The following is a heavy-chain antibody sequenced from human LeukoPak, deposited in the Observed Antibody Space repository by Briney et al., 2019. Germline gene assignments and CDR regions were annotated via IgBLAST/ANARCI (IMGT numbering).Heavy chain of an antibody. J-gene: IGHJ6*04. D-gene: IGHD2/OR15-2a*01. Sequence: SETLSLTCTVSGGSISSSYSYWGWIRQPPGKGLEWIGNIYYSGSTYYSPSLTSRVTVSVDTSENQFSLKLSSVTAADTAVYYCARAHSIASYYYGVDVXXXXTXXXXSS. CDR2: IYYSGST. V-gene: IGHV4-39*07. CDR1: GGSISSSYSY. CDR3: ARAHSIASYYYGVDV.